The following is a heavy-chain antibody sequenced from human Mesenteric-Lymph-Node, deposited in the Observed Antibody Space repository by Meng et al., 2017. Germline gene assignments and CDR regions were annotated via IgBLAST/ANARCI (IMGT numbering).Heavy chain of an antibody. Sequence: QVHLLQSWPEVSKPGASVRVSCKASGYTFGSYGISWVRQAPGQGLEWMGWINRYNGNTDYAQKFQGRVTMTTDTSTSTAYMELRSLKSDDTAVYYCANRGNPYLDCWGQGTLVTVSS. CDR2: INRYNGNT. CDR3: ANRGNPYLDC. CDR1: GYTFGSYG. V-gene: IGHV1-18*01. J-gene: IGHJ4*02.